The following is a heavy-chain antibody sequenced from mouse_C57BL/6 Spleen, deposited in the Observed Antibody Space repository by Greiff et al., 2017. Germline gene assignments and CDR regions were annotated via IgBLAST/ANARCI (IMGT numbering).Heavy chain of an antibody. J-gene: IGHJ1*03. CDR1: GYTFTSYW. CDR2: IYPGSGST. D-gene: IGHD1-1*01. V-gene: IGHV1-55*01. CDR3: AREGYYGSSLWYFDV. Sequence: VQLQQPGAELVKPGASVKMSCKASGYTFTSYWITWVKQRPGQGLEWIGDIYPGSGSTNYNEKFKSKATLTVDTSSSTAYMQLSSLTSKDSAVYYCAREGYYGSSLWYFDVWGTGTTVTVSS.